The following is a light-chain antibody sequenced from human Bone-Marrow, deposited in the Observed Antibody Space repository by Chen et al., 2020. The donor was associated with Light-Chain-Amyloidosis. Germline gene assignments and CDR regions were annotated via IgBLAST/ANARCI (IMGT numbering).Light chain of an antibody. CDR1: SSDVGAYNY. J-gene: IGLJ2*01. CDR3: RAYISSSTLVV. V-gene: IGLV2-14*01. CDR2: DVS. Sequence: QSALTQPASVSGSPGQSITLSCTGTSSDVGAYNYVSWYHQHPGKAPKLKIYDVSNRPSGVPYRFSGSKSGNTASLTISGLQAEDEADYHCRAYISSSTLVVFGGGTKLTVL.